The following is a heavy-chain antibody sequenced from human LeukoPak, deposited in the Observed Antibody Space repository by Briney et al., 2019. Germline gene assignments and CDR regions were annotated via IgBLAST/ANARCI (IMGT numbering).Heavy chain of an antibody. Sequence: GGSLRLSCAASGFTFSDHYMDWVRQGPGQGLEWIGRSRNKANGYTTEYAASVKGRFTVSRDDSQNLLYLQMNSLKAEDTAVYYCARAGYSGSPPAFDIWGQGTMVTVSS. V-gene: IGHV3-72*01. J-gene: IGHJ3*02. D-gene: IGHD6-13*01. CDR1: GFTFSDHY. CDR2: SRNKANGYTT. CDR3: ARAGYSGSPPAFDI.